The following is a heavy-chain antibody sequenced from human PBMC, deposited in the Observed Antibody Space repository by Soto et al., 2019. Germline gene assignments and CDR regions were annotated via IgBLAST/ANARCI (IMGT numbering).Heavy chain of an antibody. CDR2: ISYDGSNK. V-gene: IGHV3-30-3*01. D-gene: IGHD2-15*01. CDR3: AREAPSCDIVVVVAATTFDP. Sequence: PGGSLRLSCAASGFTFSSYAMHWVRQAPGKGLEWVAVISYDGSNKYYADSVKGRFTISRDNSKNTLYLQMNSLRAEDTAVYYCAREAPSCDIVVVVAATTFDPWGQGTLVTVSS. J-gene: IGHJ5*02. CDR1: GFTFSSYA.